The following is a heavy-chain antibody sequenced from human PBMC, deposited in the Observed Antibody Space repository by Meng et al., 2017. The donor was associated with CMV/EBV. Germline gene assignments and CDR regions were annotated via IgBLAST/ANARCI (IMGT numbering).Heavy chain of an antibody. V-gene: IGHV3-53*01. J-gene: IGHJ4*02. CDR2: IYSGGST. D-gene: IGHD3-10*01. CDR1: GFTVSSNY. Sequence: GGSLRLSCAASGFTVSSNYMSWVRQAPGKGLEWVSVIYSGGSTYYPDSVKGRFTISRDNSKNTLYFQMNSLRAEDTAVYYCARVATMVRGVIDYWGQGTLVTVSS. CDR3: ARVATMVRGVIDY.